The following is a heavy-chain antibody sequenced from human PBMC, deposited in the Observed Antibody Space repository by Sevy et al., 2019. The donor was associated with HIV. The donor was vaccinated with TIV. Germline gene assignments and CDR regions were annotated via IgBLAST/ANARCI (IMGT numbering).Heavy chain of an antibody. CDR1: GFSFTNYG. D-gene: IGHD6-25*01. J-gene: IGHJ3*02. CDR3: AKSMGGFDAFDI. CDR2: ISGVGGSL. Sequence: GGSLRLSCAASGFSFTNYGISWVRQAPGKGLEWVSTISGVGGSLYYAEFVKGRFAISKDRSKNTVYLQMSSLRAEDTTVYYCAKSMGGFDAFDIWGQGTMVTVSS. V-gene: IGHV3-23*01.